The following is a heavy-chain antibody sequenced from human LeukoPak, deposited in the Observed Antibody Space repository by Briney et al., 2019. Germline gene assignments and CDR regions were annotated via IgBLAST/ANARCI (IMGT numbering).Heavy chain of an antibody. CDR1: GFTFSSYA. V-gene: IGHV3-23*01. CDR2: ISGSGGST. J-gene: IGHJ5*02. D-gene: IGHD2-2*03. Sequence: GGSLRLSCAASGFTFSSYAMSWVRQAPGKGLEWVSRISGSGGSTYYGDSAKGRFTISRDNSNNTLYLQMNSLRAEDTAVYYCAKGGYCSSSSCPFDPWGQGTLVSVSS. CDR3: AKGGYCSSSSCPFDP.